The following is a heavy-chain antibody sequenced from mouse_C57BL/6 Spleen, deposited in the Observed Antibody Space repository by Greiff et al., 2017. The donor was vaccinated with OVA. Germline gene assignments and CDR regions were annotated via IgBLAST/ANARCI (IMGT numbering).Heavy chain of an antibody. J-gene: IGHJ1*03. CDR3: ARKDGYDVDWYVDV. Sequence: QVQLQQPGAELVKPGASVKLSCKASGYTFTSYWMQWVKQRPGQGLEWIGEIDPSDSYTNYNQKFKGKATLTVDTSSSTAYMQLSSLTAEDSAVYYCARKDGYDVDWYVDVWGTGTTVTVSS. CDR2: IDPSDSYT. D-gene: IGHD2-2*01. V-gene: IGHV1-50*01. CDR1: GYTFTSYW.